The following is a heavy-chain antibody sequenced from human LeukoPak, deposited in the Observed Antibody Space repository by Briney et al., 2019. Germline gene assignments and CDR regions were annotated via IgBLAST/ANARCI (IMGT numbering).Heavy chain of an antibody. CDR1: GGTFSSYA. V-gene: IGHV1-69*05. Sequence: VASVKASCKASGGTFSSYAITWVRQAPGQGLEWMGRIIPIFGTANYAQKFQGRVTITTDESTSTAYMELSTLRSDDTAVYYCARERPPGDSSNWFLEGYFDIWGQGTLVTVSS. CDR3: ARERPPGDSSNWFLEGYFDI. CDR2: IIPIFGTA. D-gene: IGHD6-13*01. J-gene: IGHJ4*02.